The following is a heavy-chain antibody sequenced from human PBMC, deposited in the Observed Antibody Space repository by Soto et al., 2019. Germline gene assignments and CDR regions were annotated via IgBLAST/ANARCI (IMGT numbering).Heavy chain of an antibody. V-gene: IGHV3-74*01. J-gene: IGHJ4*02. D-gene: IGHD6-19*01. Sequence: EVQLVESGGGLVQPGGSQRLSCAASGFTFSSYWMHWVRQVPGKGLVWVSRIISDGSSTSYADSVKGRFTISRDNAKNTMYLQMNSLRAEDTAVYYCAIAVAGTVFDYWGQGTLVTVSS. CDR2: IISDGSST. CDR3: AIAVAGTVFDY. CDR1: GFTFSSYW.